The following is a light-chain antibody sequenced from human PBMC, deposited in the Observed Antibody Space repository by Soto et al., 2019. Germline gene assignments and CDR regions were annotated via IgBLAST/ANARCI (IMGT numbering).Light chain of an antibody. Sequence: EIVLTQSPGTLSLSPGERATLSCRASQSVSISFLTWYQQKPGQAPRLLIYGASSRATGIPDRFSGSGSGTDFTLTISRLEPEDFAVYYCQQYGSSRLTFGGGTKVDNK. CDR1: QSVSISF. CDR3: QQYGSSRLT. CDR2: GAS. J-gene: IGKJ4*01. V-gene: IGKV3-20*01.